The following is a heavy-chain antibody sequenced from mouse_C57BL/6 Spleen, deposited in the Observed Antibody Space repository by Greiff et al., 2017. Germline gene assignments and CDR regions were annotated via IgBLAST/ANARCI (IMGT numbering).Heavy chain of an antibody. V-gene: IGHV3-8*01. Sequence: EVQLQQSGPGLAKPSQTLSLTCSVTGYSITSDYWNWIRKFPGSNLEYMGYISYSGSTYYYPSLNSRISITRDTSKKQYYLRLSSATTEDTATYFGARFLTGTRYCYVAGTGTTVTVSS. CDR2: ISYSGST. D-gene: IGHD4-1*01. CDR3: ARFLTGTRYCYV. CDR1: GYSITSDY. J-gene: IGHJ1*03.